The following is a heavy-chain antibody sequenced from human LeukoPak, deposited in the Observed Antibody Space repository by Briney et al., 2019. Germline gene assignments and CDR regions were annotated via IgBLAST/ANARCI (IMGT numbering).Heavy chain of an antibody. CDR2: ISYDGSNK. V-gene: IGHV3-30-3*01. Sequence: AGGSLRLSCAASGFTFSSYAMHWVRQAPGKGLEWVAVISYDGSNKYYADSVKGRFTISRDNSKNTLYLQMNSLRAEDTAVYYCARDRGGIAAAGTGDYWGQGTLVTVSS. CDR1: GFTFSSYA. CDR3: ARDRGGIAAAGTGDY. J-gene: IGHJ4*02. D-gene: IGHD6-13*01.